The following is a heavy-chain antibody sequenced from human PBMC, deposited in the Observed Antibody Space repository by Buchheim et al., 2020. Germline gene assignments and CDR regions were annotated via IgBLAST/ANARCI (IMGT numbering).Heavy chain of an antibody. V-gene: IGHV3-30*04. Sequence: QVQLVESGGGVVQPGRSLRLPCAASGFTFSSYVMHWVRQAPGKGLEWVAVISYDGSNKYYADSVKGRFPISRDNPKHTLSLQMNSLRAEDTAVYYCAREYYYGSGSREYYYGMDVWGQGTT. J-gene: IGHJ6*02. CDR3: AREYYYGSGSREYYYGMDV. CDR2: ISYDGSNK. D-gene: IGHD3-10*01. CDR1: GFTFSSYV.